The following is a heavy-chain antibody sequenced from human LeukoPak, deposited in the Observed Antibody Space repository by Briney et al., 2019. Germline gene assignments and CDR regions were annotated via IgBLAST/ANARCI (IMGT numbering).Heavy chain of an antibody. CDR1: GYTFTGCY. Sequence: GASVKVSCKASGYTFTGCYMHWVRQAPGQGLEWMGWINPNSGGTNYAQKLQGRVTMTTDTFTNTAYVELRSLRSDDTAVYYCARRTYSRSSSIFDNWGQGTLVTVSS. J-gene: IGHJ4*02. D-gene: IGHD6-6*01. CDR3: ARRTYSRSSSIFDN. CDR2: INPNSGGT. V-gene: IGHV1-2*02.